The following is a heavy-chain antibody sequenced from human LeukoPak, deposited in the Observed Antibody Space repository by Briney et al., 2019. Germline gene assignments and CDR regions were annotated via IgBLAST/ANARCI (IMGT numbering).Heavy chain of an antibody. Sequence: GGSLRLSCAATGFTFTNYAMSWVRRAPGKGLEWVSAISDSGDSTFYADYLKGRFTISRDKSKSTLYLDMNSLTAEDSAVYYCAKDRAGGAFDDDAFDIWGQGTMVTVSS. J-gene: IGHJ3*02. CDR1: GFTFTNYA. CDR3: AKDRAGGAFDDDAFDI. V-gene: IGHV3-23*01. D-gene: IGHD2-8*02. CDR2: ISDSGDST.